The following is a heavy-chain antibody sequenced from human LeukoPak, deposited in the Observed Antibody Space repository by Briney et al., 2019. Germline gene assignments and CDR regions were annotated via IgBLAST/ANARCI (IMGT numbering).Heavy chain of an antibody. Sequence: GGSLRLSCSGSGFAFSGFAMGWVRQAPGKGLEWVSRISGRGDNTYYADSVEGRVTVSRENTKNTLYMQMNSLRAEDTALYYSXRXRGXDYVPSRFDYWSQGTLVTVSS. CDR1: GFAFSGFA. D-gene: IGHD4-17*01. J-gene: IGHJ4*02. V-gene: IGHV3-23*01. CDR3: XRXRGXDYVPSRFDY. CDR2: ISGRGDNT.